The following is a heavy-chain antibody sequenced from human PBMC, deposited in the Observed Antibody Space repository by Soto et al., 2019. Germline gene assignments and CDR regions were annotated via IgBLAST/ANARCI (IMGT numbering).Heavy chain of an antibody. Sequence: QVQLVESGGGVVQPGRSLRLSCAASGFTFTSDGMHWVRQAPGKGLEWVAVISFDGTNKYCVDSVKGRFTISRDNSKNTLYLQMNSLRAEDTAVYYCAKGLHGYNALDYWGQGTLVTVSS. J-gene: IGHJ4*02. V-gene: IGHV3-30*18. CDR1: GFTFTSDG. CDR2: ISFDGTNK. CDR3: AKGLHGYNALDY. D-gene: IGHD5-12*01.